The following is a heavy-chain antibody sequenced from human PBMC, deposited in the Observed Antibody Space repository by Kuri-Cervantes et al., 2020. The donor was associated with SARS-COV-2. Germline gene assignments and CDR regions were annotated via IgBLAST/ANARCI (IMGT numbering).Heavy chain of an antibody. CDR2: ISYDGSNK. CDR1: GFSFSGYA. J-gene: IGHJ5*02. D-gene: IGHD5-24*01. CDR3: ARNGESNYFDP. Sequence: GESLKISCAASGFSFSGYAMHWVRQAPGKGLEWVALISYDGSNKYYADSVKGRLTISRDNSKNTLYLQMNSLRAEHTAVYYCARNGESNYFDPWGQGTLVTVSS. V-gene: IGHV3-30*04.